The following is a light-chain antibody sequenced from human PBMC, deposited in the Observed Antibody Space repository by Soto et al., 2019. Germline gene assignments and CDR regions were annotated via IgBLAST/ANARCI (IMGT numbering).Light chain of an antibody. J-gene: IGLJ3*02. V-gene: IGLV2-11*01. CDR1: SSDVGGYNY. Sequence: QSALTQPRSVSASPEQSVTISCTGTSSDVGGYNYVSWYQQHPGKAPKLMIYDVSKRPSGVPDRFSGSKSGNTASLTISGLQAEDEADYYCCSYAGSYPLVFGGGTKLTVL. CDR2: DVS. CDR3: CSYAGSYPLV.